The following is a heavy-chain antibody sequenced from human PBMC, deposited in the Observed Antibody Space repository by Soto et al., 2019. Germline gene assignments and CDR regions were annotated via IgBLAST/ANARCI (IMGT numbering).Heavy chain of an antibody. D-gene: IGHD5-12*01. J-gene: IGHJ6*02. CDR3: ARDKDRLQLGGNYYYILDV. CDR1: GGTFSNSG. Sequence: AAKVCCRASGGTFSNSGVTGVRQAPGQGREWMGGIMPIFRTPDYAQKFQGRVIITADESTSTAYMELSGLKSDDTAVYYCARDKDRLQLGGNYYYILDVWGQGTTVTVSS. CDR2: IMPIFRTP. V-gene: IGHV1-69*13.